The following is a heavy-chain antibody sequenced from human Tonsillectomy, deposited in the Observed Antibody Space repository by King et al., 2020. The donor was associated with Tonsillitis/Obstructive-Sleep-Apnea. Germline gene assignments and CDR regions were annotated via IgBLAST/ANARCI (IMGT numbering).Heavy chain of an antibody. V-gene: IGHV3-23*04. D-gene: IGHD3-3*01. CDR1: GFTFSSYA. J-gene: IGHJ4*02. CDR3: AKGGGYDFLSGLDY. CDR2: IRGSDGST. Sequence: VQLVESGGGLVQPGGSLRLSCAASGFTFSSYAMSWVRQAPGKGLEWVSAIRGSDGSTYYADSVKGRFTISRDNSKNTLYLQMNSLRAEDTAVYYCAKGGGYDFLSGLDYWGQGTLVTVSS.